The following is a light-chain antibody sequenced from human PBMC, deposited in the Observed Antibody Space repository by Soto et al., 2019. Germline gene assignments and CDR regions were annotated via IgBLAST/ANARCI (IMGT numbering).Light chain of an antibody. CDR1: SSDVGGYNL. Sequence: QSVLTQPASVSGSPGQSITVSCAGTSSDVGGYNLVSWYQQHPGKAPKLIIYEGTERPSGISPRFSGSKSGNTASLTISGLQAEDGADYYCSSYASSSIYVFGSGTKVAAL. J-gene: IGLJ1*01. CDR3: SSYASSSIYV. CDR2: EGT. V-gene: IGLV2-23*01.